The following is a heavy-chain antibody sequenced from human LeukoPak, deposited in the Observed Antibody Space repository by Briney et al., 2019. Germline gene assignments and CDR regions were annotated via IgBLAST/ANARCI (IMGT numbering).Heavy chain of an antibody. CDR2: ISYDGSNK. D-gene: IGHD1-26*01. Sequence: GGSLRLSCAASGFTFSSYGMHWVRQAPGKGLEWVAVISYDGSNKYYADSVKGRFTISRDNSKNTLYLQMNSLRAEDTAVYYCAREDRLWEEGCDYWGQGTLVTVSS. CDR1: GFTFSSYG. V-gene: IGHV3-30*03. CDR3: AREDRLWEEGCDY. J-gene: IGHJ4*02.